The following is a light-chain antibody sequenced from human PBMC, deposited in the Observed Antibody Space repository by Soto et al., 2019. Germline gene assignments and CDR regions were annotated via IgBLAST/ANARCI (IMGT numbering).Light chain of an antibody. CDR2: AAS. Sequence: EIVMKQSPATLSVSPGERATLSCRASQSVSSNLAWYQQKPGQAPRLLIYAASTRATGIAARFSGSGSGTEFTLTISSLQSEDFAVYYCQQYNTWWTFGQGTKVEIK. J-gene: IGKJ1*01. CDR3: QQYNTWWT. V-gene: IGKV3-15*01. CDR1: QSVSSN.